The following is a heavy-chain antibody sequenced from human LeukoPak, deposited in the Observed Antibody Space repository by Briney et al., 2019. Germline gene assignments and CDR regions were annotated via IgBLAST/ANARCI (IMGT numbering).Heavy chain of an antibody. Sequence: ASVKVSCKAFGGTFSSYAISWVRQAPGQGLEWMGGIIPIFGTANYAQKFQGRVTITTDESTSTAYMELSSLRSEDTAVYYCARRRFLEWSNWFDPWGQGTLVTVSS. J-gene: IGHJ5*02. CDR2: IIPIFGTA. CDR1: GGTFSSYA. V-gene: IGHV1-69*05. D-gene: IGHD3-3*01. CDR3: ARRRFLEWSNWFDP.